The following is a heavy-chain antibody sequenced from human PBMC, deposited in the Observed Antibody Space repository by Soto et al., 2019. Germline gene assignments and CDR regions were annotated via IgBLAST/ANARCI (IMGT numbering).Heavy chain of an antibody. CDR1: GSSISPYY. J-gene: IGHJ4*02. V-gene: IGHV4-59*01. D-gene: IGHD4-17*01. CDR3: PRVGGYYGDYPKFDY. CDR2: IYYTGST. Sequence: SETLSLTCTVSGSSISPYYWSWIRQPPGKGLEWIGYIYYTGSTKYNPSLESRVTISLGTSRNQVSLKLSSVTAADTAVYYCPRVGGYYGDYPKFDYWGQGTLVTVCS.